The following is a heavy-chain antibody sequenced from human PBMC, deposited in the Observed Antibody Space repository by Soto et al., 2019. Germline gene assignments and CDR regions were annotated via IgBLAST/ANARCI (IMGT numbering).Heavy chain of an antibody. V-gene: IGHV3-23*01. CDR3: VKLRLELLYLDS. Sequence: EVQLSESGGGLVQPGGSLRLSCAASGFTFNRYGMSWVRQAPGKGLEWVSAISGSGDSTYYADSVKGRFTISRGSSNNTLYLQMNNLRADDTALYFCVKLRLELLYLDSWGLGALVIVSS. CDR2: ISGSGDST. CDR1: GFTFNRYG. J-gene: IGHJ4*02. D-gene: IGHD1-7*01.